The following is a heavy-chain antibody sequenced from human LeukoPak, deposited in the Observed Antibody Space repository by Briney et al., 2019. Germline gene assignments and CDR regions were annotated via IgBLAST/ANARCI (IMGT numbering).Heavy chain of an antibody. CDR3: ARVGIYGDHDY. D-gene: IGHD4-17*01. V-gene: IGHV3-48*01. CDR2: ISSSSSTI. J-gene: IGHJ4*02. Sequence: GGSLRLSCAASGLTFINYAMTWVRQAPGKGLEWVSYISSSSSTIYYADSVKGRFTISRDNAKNSLYLQMNSLRAEDTAVYYCARVGIYGDHDYWGQGTLVTVSS. CDR1: GLTFINYA.